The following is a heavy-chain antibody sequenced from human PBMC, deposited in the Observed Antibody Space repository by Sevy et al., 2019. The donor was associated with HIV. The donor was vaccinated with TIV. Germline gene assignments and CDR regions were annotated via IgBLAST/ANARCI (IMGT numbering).Heavy chain of an antibody. V-gene: IGHV6-1*01. J-gene: IGHJ3*02. D-gene: IGHD5-12*01. CDR1: GDSVSSNNAA. Sequence: QSQTLSLTCAISGDSVSSNNAAWNWVRQSPSRGLEWLGRTYYRSKWFYDYAVSVKSRITINPDTSKNQFSLQLNSVTPEDPAVYFGVSDGLRFDSDPYFIRLKQTNDDSVSGGAFDIWGQGTKVTVSS. CDR2: TYYRSKWFY. CDR3: VSDGLRFDSDPYFIRLKQTNDDSVSGGAFDI.